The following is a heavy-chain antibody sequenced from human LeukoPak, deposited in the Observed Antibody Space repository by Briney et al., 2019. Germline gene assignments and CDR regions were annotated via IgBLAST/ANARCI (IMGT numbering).Heavy chain of an antibody. D-gene: IGHD1-26*01. V-gene: IGHV4-34*01. CDR1: GGSFSGYY. CDR2: INHSGST. Sequence: SETLSLTCAVYGGSFSGYYWSWIRQPPGKGLEWIGEINHSGSTNYNPSLKSRVTMSVDTSKNQFSLKLSSVTAADTAVYYCARSVGATYDYWGQGTLVTVSS. J-gene: IGHJ4*02. CDR3: ARSVGATYDY.